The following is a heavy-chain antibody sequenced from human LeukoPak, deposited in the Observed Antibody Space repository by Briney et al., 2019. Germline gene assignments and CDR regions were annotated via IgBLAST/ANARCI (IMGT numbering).Heavy chain of an antibody. V-gene: IGHV4-39*01. CDR3: ARQARIQLWFWGAFDI. D-gene: IGHD5-18*01. Sequence: SETLSLTCTVSGASISSSSYYWGWIRQPPGKGLEWIGSIYYSGSTYYNPSLKSRVTISVDTSKNQFSLKLSSVTAADTAVYYCARQARIQLWFWGAFDIWGQGTMVTASS. CDR1: GASISSSSYY. CDR2: IYYSGST. J-gene: IGHJ3*02.